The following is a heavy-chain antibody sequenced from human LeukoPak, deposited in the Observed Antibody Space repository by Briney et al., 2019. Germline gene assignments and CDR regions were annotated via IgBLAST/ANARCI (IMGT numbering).Heavy chain of an antibody. CDR2: IKQDGSEK. CDR1: GFTFSLYW. V-gene: IGHV3-7*01. D-gene: IGHD5-12*01. Sequence: GGSLRLSCAASGFTFSLYWMSWVRQAPGKGLEWVANIKQDGSEKYYVDSVKGRFTISRDNAKNSLYLQMNSLRAEDTAVYYCATSLDVLMATTYYFNNWGPGTLVTVSS. J-gene: IGHJ4*02. CDR3: ATSLDVLMATTYYFNN.